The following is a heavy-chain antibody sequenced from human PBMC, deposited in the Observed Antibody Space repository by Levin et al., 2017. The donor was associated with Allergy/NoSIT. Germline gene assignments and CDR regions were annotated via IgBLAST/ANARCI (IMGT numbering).Heavy chain of an antibody. V-gene: IGHV3-23*01. D-gene: IGHD5-12*01. J-gene: IGHJ4*02. CDR3: AKDPDIVATTVFDY. Sequence: KGLEWVSAISGSGGSTYYADSVKGRFTISSDNSKNTLYLQMNSLRAEDTAVYYCAKDPDIVATTVFDYWGQGTLVTVSS. CDR2: ISGSGGST.